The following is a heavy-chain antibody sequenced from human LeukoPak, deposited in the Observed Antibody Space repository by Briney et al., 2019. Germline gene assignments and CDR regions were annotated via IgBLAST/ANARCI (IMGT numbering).Heavy chain of an antibody. CDR3: ARGWSYYGSGSYYIDPHFDY. D-gene: IGHD3-10*01. CDR2: INPNSGGT. J-gene: IGHJ4*02. V-gene: IGHV1-2*02. CDR1: GYTFTGYY. Sequence: ASVKVSCKASGYTFTGYYMHWVRQAPGQGLGWMGWINPNSGGTNYAQKVQGRVTMTRDTSISTAYMELSRLRSDDTAVYYCARGWSYYGSGSYYIDPHFDYWGQGTLVTVSP.